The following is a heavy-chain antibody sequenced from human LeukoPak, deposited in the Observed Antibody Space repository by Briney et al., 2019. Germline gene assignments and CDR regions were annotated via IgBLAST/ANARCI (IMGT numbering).Heavy chain of an antibody. CDR1: GFTFSCYS. CDR3: ARDGRQQLVSYYYYMDV. J-gene: IGHJ6*03. V-gene: IGHV3-21*01. CDR2: ISSGSTYL. D-gene: IGHD6-13*01. Sequence: GGSLSLYSAASGFTFSCYSMNWLRQAPGKGLEWVSSISSGSTYLYHADSVKVPFTISTSNAKNSLYLSMISPRAEDTAVYYCARDGRQQLVSYYYYMDVWGKGTTVTVSS.